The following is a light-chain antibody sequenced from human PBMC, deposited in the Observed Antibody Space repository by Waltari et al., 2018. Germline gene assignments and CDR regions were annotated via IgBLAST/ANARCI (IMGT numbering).Light chain of an antibody. Sequence: EIVLTQSPGTLSLSPGERATLSCRASQSVSTYYLAWYQHKPGQAPRLVIFGAATRAAGIPDRFSGSGSSTDFTLTISGLEAEDVAVYYCQQYGTSPPLTFGGGTKVEIK. CDR1: QSVSTYY. CDR3: QQYGTSPPLT. V-gene: IGKV3-20*01. J-gene: IGKJ4*01. CDR2: GAA.